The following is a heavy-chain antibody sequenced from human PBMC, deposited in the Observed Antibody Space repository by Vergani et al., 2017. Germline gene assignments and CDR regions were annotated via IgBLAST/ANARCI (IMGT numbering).Heavy chain of an antibody. CDR3: EREWFGELAALYNWVDP. CDR2: INTNTGNP. V-gene: IGHV7-4-1*02. D-gene: IGHD3-10*01. J-gene: IGHJ5*02. CDR1: GYTFTSYA. Sequence: QVQLVQSGSELKKPGASVKVSCKASGYTFTSYAMNWVRQAPGQGLEWMGWINTNTGNPTYAQGFTGRFVFSLDTSVSTAYLQISSLKAEDTDVYYCEREWFGELAALYNWVDPWGQGTLVTVSS.